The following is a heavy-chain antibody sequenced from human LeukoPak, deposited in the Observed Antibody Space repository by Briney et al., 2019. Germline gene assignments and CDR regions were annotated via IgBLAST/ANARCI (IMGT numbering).Heavy chain of an antibody. D-gene: IGHD2-2*01. CDR3: ARQTDIVVVPASYYGMDV. J-gene: IGHJ6*02. Sequence: PSETLSLTCAVSGGSISSGGYYWSWIRQPPGKGLEWIGYIYYSGSTNYNPSLKSRVTISVDTSKNQFSLKLSSVTAADTAVYYCARQTDIVVVPASYYGMDVWGQGTTVTVSS. V-gene: IGHV4-61*08. CDR1: GGSISSGGYY. CDR2: IYYSGST.